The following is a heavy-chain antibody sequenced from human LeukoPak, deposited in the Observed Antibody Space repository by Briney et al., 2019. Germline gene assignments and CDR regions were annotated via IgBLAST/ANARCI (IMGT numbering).Heavy chain of an antibody. D-gene: IGHD4-17*01. CDR2: NYTSGST. CDR3: ARDYGDYAWYGAVRYYYYYMDV. Sequence: PSETLSLTCNVSGGSINSGSYYWSWIRQPAGKGLEWIGRNYTSGSTNYNPSLKSRVTISVDTSKNQFSLKLSSVTAADTAVYYCARDYGDYAWYGAVRYYYYYMDVWGKGTTVTVSS. J-gene: IGHJ6*03. CDR1: GGSINSGSYY. V-gene: IGHV4-61*02.